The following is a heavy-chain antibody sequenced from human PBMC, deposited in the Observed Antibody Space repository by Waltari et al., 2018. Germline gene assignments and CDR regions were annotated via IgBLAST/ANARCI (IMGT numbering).Heavy chain of an antibody. CDR1: GFTFSSYG. J-gene: IGHJ4*02. D-gene: IGHD2-15*01. Sequence: QVQLVGSGGGVVQPGRSLRLSCAASGFTFSSYGMHWVRQAPGKGLEWVAVIWYDGSNKYYADSVKGRFTISRDNSKNTLYLQMNSLRAEDTAVYYCAKDVEGKYYFDYWGQGTLVTVSS. V-gene: IGHV3-30*18. CDR2: IWYDGSNK. CDR3: AKDVEGKYYFDY.